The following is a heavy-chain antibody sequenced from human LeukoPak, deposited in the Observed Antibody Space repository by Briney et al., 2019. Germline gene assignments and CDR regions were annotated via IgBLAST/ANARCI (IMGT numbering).Heavy chain of an antibody. CDR1: GLAFSNAW. CDR3: ARKPGGVYGSGSYSVDY. Sequence: GGSLRLSCAASGLAFSNAWMSWVRQAPGKGLEWVGRIKSKTDGGTTDYAAPVKDRFTISRDDSKNTLYLQMNSLRAEDTAVYYCARKPGGVYGSGSYSVDYWGQGTLVTVSS. V-gene: IGHV3-15*01. CDR2: IKSKTDGGTT. D-gene: IGHD3-10*01. J-gene: IGHJ4*02.